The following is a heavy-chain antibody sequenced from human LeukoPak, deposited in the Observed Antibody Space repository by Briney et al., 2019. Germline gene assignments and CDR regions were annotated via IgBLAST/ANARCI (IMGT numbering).Heavy chain of an antibody. J-gene: IGHJ5*02. D-gene: IGHD3-22*01. V-gene: IGHV4-59*01. CDR1: GGSISSYY. Sequence: PSETLSLTCTVSGGSISSYYWSWTRQPPGKGLEWIGYIYYSGSTNYNPSLKSRVTISVDTSKNQFSLKLSSVTAADTAVYYCARDSYDSSGYYYGWFDPWGQGTLVTVSS. CDR2: IYYSGST. CDR3: ARDSYDSSGYYYGWFDP.